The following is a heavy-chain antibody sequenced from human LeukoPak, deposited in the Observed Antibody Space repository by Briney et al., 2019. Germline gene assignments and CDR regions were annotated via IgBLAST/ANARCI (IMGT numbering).Heavy chain of an antibody. D-gene: IGHD3-22*01. V-gene: IGHV1-18*01. Sequence: ASVKVSCKASGYTFTSYGISWVRQAPGQGLEWMGWISAYNGNTNYAQKLQGRVTMTTDTSTSTAYMELRSLRSDDTAVYYCARTPDNYYDSSGYYGYWGQGTLVTVSS. CDR1: GYTFTSYG. J-gene: IGHJ4*02. CDR2: ISAYNGNT. CDR3: ARTPDNYYDSSGYYGY.